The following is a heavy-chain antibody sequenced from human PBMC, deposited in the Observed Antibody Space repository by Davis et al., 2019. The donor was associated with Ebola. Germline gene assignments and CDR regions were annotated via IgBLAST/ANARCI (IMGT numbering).Heavy chain of an antibody. Sequence: AASVKVSCKASGYTFTSYYMHWVRQAPGQGLEWMGIINPSGGSTSYAQKFQGRVTMTRDTSTSTVYMELSSLRSEDTAVYYCARGNYVWGSYRYVAYYYYGMDVWGQGTTVTVSS. V-gene: IGHV1-46*01. CDR2: INPSGGST. CDR3: ARGNYVWGSYRYVAYYYYGMDV. J-gene: IGHJ6*02. CDR1: GYTFTSYY. D-gene: IGHD3-16*02.